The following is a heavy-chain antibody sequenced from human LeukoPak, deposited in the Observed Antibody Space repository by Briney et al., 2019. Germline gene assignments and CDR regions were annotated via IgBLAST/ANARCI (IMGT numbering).Heavy chain of an antibody. Sequence: SETLSLTCTVSGGSVSSGSYYWSWIRQPPGKGLEWIGYIYYSGSTNYNTSLKSRVTISVDKSKNQFSLKLSSVTAADTAVYYCARVGATPFDYWGQGTLVTVSS. CDR2: IYYSGST. CDR3: ARVGATPFDY. CDR1: GGSVSSGSYY. D-gene: IGHD1-26*01. V-gene: IGHV4-61*01. J-gene: IGHJ4*02.